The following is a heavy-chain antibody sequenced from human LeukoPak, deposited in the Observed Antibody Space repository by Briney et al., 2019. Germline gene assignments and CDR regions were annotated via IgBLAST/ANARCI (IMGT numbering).Heavy chain of an antibody. CDR3: ARDGSLDY. V-gene: IGHV3-21*01. Sequence: GGSLRLSCVDSGFTFSSYTMIWVRQAPGKGLEWVSSISSSSTYIYYADSVKGRFTISRDNAENSLYLQMNSLTADDTAMYYCARDGSLDYWGQGALVTVSS. D-gene: IGHD1-26*01. J-gene: IGHJ4*02. CDR2: ISSSSTYI. CDR1: GFTFSSYT.